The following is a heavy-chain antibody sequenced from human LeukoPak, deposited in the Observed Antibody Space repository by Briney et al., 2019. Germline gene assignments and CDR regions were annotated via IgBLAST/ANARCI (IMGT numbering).Heavy chain of an antibody. J-gene: IGHJ5*02. CDR1: GGSISSSSYY. CDR2: IYYSGST. V-gene: IGHV4-39*01. CDR3: ARWAASGFHWFDP. D-gene: IGHD6-25*01. Sequence: PSETLSLTCTVSGGSISSSSYYWGWIRQPPGKGLEWIGSIYYSGSTYYNPSLKSRVTISVDTSKNQFSLKLSSVTAADTAVYCCARWAASGFHWFDPWGQGTLVTVSS.